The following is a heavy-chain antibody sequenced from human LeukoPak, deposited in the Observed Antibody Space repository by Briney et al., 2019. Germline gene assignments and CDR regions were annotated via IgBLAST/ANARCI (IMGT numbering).Heavy chain of an antibody. Sequence: PGGSLRLSCAASGFTFSSYSMNWVRQAPGKGLEWVSSISSSSYIYYADSLKGRFTISRDNAKNSLYLQMNSLRAEDTAVYYCARGLGWGTLVRGHIIDYWGQGTLVTVSS. CDR2: ISSSSYI. D-gene: IGHD3-10*01. CDR1: GFTFSSYS. J-gene: IGHJ4*02. CDR3: ARGLGWGTLVRGHIIDY. V-gene: IGHV3-21*01.